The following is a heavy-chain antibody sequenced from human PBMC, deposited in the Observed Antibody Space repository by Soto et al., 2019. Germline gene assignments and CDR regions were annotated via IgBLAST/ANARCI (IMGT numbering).Heavy chain of an antibody. CDR2: IYYGGTT. Sequence: SETLSLTCTVSGGSISPYYWTWVRQPPGKGLEWIGYIYYGGTTSYNPSLMSRVTISLETSKSQISLRLSSVTAADTAIYYCARLGAHYQSLDPRGPRTLVTVSS. CDR3: ARLGAHYQSLDP. D-gene: IGHD2-2*01. V-gene: IGHV4-59*08. J-gene: IGHJ5*02. CDR1: GGSISPYY.